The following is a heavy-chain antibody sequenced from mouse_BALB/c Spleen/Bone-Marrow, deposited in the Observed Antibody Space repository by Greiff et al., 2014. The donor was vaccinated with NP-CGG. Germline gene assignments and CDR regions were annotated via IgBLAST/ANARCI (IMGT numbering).Heavy chain of an antibody. CDR1: GYSFTSYW. CDR2: ISPSNGRS. J-gene: IGHJ4*01. D-gene: IGHD2-12*01. CDR3: TRSELRRGGYALDY. Sequence: QVQLQQPRAELVKPGASVKLSCKASGYSFTSYWMHWVKQRPGQGLEWIGEISPSNGRSNYNEKFKSKATLTVDKSSSTAYMQLSGLTSKDSAVYYCTRSELRRGGYALDYWGLGTSVTVSS. V-gene: IGHV1S81*02.